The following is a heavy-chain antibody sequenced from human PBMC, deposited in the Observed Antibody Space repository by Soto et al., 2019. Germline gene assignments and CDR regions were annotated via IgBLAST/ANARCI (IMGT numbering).Heavy chain of an antibody. CDR3: AGTCILTGYYGYYFDY. J-gene: IGHJ4*02. CDR2: IYYSGST. Sequence: SETLSLTCTVSGGSISSYYWSWIRQPPGKGLEWIGYIYYSGSTNYNPSLKSRVTISVDTSKNQFSLKLSSVTAADTAVYYCAGTCILTGYYGYYFDYWGQGTLVTVSS. D-gene: IGHD3-9*01. V-gene: IGHV4-59*08. CDR1: GGSISSYY.